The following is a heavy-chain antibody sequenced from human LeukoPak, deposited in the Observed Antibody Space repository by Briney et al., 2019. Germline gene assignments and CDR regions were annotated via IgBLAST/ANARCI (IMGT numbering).Heavy chain of an antibody. CDR1: GFTFSNYA. Sequence: PGGPLRLSCAASGFTFSNYAMHWVRQAPGKGLEYVSAISSNGGSTYYANSVKGRFTISRDNSKNTLYLQMGSLRAEDMAVYYCARVAYDYVWGSHDYWGQGTLVTVSS. D-gene: IGHD3-16*01. V-gene: IGHV3-64*01. CDR2: ISSNGGST. J-gene: IGHJ4*02. CDR3: ARVAYDYVWGSHDY.